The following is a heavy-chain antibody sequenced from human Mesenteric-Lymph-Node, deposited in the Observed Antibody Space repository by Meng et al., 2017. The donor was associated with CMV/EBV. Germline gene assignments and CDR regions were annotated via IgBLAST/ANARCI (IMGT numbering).Heavy chain of an antibody. CDR1: GYTFTNYW. J-gene: IGHJ6*02. V-gene: IGHV5-51*01. D-gene: IGHD3-10*01. CDR2: IYPGDSDT. Sequence: KVSCKGSGYTFTNYWIAWVRQMPGKGLEWMGIIYPGDSDTRYRPSFQGQVTISADQSISTAYLQWHNLWASDTAIYYCARDGGGGMDVWGQGTTVTVSS. CDR3: ARDGGGGMDV.